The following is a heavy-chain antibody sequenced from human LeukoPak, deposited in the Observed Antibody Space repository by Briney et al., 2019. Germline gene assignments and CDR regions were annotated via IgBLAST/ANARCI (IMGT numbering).Heavy chain of an antibody. CDR2: ISSASNTI. V-gene: IGHV3-48*03. CDR3: AREALSGVVVSAAVDY. Sequence: GGSLRLSCAASGFTFSDYEMSWVRQAPGKGLEWVSYISSASNTIYYADSVRGRFTITRDNAKKSLYLQMSSLRTDDTAIYYCAREALSGVVVSAAVDYWGQGTLVTVSS. D-gene: IGHD2-2*01. J-gene: IGHJ4*02. CDR1: GFTFSDYE.